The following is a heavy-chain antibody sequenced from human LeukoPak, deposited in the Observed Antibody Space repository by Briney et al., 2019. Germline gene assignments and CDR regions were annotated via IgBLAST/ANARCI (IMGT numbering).Heavy chain of an antibody. J-gene: IGHJ4*02. V-gene: IGHV4-59*01. CDR1: GGSISSYY. CDR3: ARKGSSGWYFDH. CDR2: IYYSGST. Sequence: SETLSLTCTVSGGSISSYYWSWIRQPPGKGLEWIGYIYYSGSTNYNPSLKSRVTISVDTSKNQFSLKLSSVTAADTAVYYCARKGSSGWYFDHWGQGTLVTVSS. D-gene: IGHD6-19*01.